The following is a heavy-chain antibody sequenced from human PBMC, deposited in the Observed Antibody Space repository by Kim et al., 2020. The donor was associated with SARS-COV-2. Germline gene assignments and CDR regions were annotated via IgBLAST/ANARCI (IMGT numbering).Heavy chain of an antibody. CDR3: ARWRVATGIQVFDY. V-gene: IGHV4-39*01. Sequence: NPSLESRGTISVDTSKNKFSLKVSSVIAADSAVYYCARWRVATGIQVFDYWGQGTLVTVSS. J-gene: IGHJ4*02. D-gene: IGHD2-21*02.